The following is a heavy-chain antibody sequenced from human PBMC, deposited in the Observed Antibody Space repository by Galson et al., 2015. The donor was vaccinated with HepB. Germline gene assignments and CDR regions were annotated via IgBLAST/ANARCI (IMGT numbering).Heavy chain of an antibody. CDR2: INPNSGGT. CDR1: GYTFTGYY. J-gene: IGHJ6*02. Sequence: SVKVSCKASGYTFTGYYMHWVRQAPGQGLEWMGWINPNSGGTNYAQKFQGWVTMTRDTSISTAYMELSRLRSDDTAVYYCARDVGYCSSTSCYPYYYYGMDVWGQGTTVTVSS. V-gene: IGHV1-2*04. D-gene: IGHD2-2*03. CDR3: ARDVGYCSSTSCYPYYYYGMDV.